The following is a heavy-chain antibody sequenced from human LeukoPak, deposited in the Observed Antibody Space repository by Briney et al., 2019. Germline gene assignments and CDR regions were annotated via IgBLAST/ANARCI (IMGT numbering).Heavy chain of an antibody. CDR1: GGSINSYY. D-gene: IGHD3-10*02. V-gene: IGHV4-59*01. CDR3: ARSKYGGPDY. Sequence: SQTLSLTCTVSGGSINSYYWSWIRQPPGKGLEWIGYIYYSWRTNYNPYLKSRVTISVNTSKNQFSLKLSSVTAADTAVYYCARSKYGGPDYWGQGTLVTVSS. J-gene: IGHJ4*02. CDR2: IYYSWRT.